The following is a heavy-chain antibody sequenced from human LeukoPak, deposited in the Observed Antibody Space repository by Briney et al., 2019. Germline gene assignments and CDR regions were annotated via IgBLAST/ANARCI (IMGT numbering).Heavy chain of an antibody. CDR1: GFTFSSYG. V-gene: IGHV3-30*03. CDR2: ISHDGSNK. D-gene: IGHD2-2*01. Sequence: GGSLRLSCAASGFTFSSYGMHWVRQAPGKGLEWVAAISHDGSNKYYADSVKGRFTISRDNSKNTLYLQMNSLRAEDTAVYYCAIVPAAMHNYWGQGTLVTVSS. CDR3: AIVPAAMHNY. J-gene: IGHJ4*02.